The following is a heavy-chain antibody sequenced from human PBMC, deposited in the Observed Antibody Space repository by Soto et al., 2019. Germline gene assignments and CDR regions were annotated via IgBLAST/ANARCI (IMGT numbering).Heavy chain of an antibody. CDR2: IIPIFGTT. V-gene: IGHV1-69*14. CDR1: GGTFSNYA. J-gene: IGHJ5*02. Sequence: QVQLVQSGAEVKKPGSSVKVSCKASGGTFSNYAITWVRQAPGQGLEWLGRIIPIFGTTDYAQKFQGRVTITADKSTTTAYRERRSMRSNDPAVYYCGKEGGRGGYFGNWFDPGGRGTLVTVSS. CDR3: GKEGGRGGYFGNWFDP. D-gene: IGHD1-26*01.